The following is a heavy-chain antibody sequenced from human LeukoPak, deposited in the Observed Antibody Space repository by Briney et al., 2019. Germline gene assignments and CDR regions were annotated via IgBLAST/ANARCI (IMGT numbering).Heavy chain of an antibody. Sequence: ASVKVSCQASGYSFTNYYMHWVRHVPGQGPEWLGLINPSGGTKYAQKFQDRVTMTRDTSTSTIYMELSSLTSEDRAVYYCAREGRTDYGASRSFDIWGQGTMVTVSS. CDR2: INPSGGT. V-gene: IGHV1-46*01. D-gene: IGHD4-17*01. CDR1: GYSFTNYY. CDR3: AREGRTDYGASRSFDI. J-gene: IGHJ3*02.